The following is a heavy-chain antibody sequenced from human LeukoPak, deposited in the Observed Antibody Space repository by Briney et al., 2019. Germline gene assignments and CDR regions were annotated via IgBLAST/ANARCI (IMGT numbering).Heavy chain of an antibody. V-gene: IGHV3-74*01. CDR3: AKGRALYSSGWDYYYYYGMDV. CDR2: INTDGSSI. Sequence: GGSLRLSCAASGFSFSNYGMHWVRQAPGKGLVWVSRINTDGSSINYADSVKGRFTISRDNAKNTLYLQMNSLRAEDTAVCYCAKGRALYSSGWDYYYYYGMDVWGQGTTVTVSS. D-gene: IGHD6-19*01. J-gene: IGHJ6*02. CDR1: GFSFSNYG.